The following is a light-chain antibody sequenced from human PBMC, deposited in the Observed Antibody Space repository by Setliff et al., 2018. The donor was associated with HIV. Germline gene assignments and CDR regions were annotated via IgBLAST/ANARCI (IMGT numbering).Light chain of an antibody. V-gene: IGLV1-51*02. CDR1: NSNIRSHY. CDR2: EDN. CDR3: GTWDTSLRVEV. Sequence: QSALAQPPSVSAAPGQRVTIPCSGSNSNIRSHYVAWYRQLPGKAPRLLIYEDNKRPSGIPDRFSASKSGTSATLGITGLQTADEADYYCGTWDTSLRVEVFGGGTKVTVL. J-gene: IGLJ2*01.